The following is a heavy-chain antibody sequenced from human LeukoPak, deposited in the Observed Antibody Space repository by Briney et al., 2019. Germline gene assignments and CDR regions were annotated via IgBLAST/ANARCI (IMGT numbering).Heavy chain of an antibody. V-gene: IGHV4-59*01. D-gene: IGHD6-19*01. Sequence: SETLSLTCTVSGGSFSSYYWSWIRQPPGKGLEWIGYIYYSGSTNYNPSLKSRVTISVDTSKNQFSLKLSSVTAADTAVYYCASSIAVAGTTKFDYWGQGTLVTVSS. CDR2: IYYSGST. J-gene: IGHJ4*02. CDR3: ASSIAVAGTTKFDY. CDR1: GGSFSSYY.